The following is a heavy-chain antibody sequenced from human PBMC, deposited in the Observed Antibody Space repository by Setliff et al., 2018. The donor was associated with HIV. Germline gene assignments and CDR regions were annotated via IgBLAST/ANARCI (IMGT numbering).Heavy chain of an antibody. J-gene: IGHJ4*02. CDR1: GYIFIRYY. CDR3: AREDYYDSY. Sequence: ASVKVSCKTSGYIFIRYYIFWVRQAPGQGLEGMGNINPYTGVTKYAEKFQGRVTMTRDTSTSTTYLELSSLRSEDTAVYYCAREDYYDSYWGQGTLVTVSS. D-gene: IGHD3-22*01. V-gene: IGHV1-2*02. CDR2: INPYTGVT.